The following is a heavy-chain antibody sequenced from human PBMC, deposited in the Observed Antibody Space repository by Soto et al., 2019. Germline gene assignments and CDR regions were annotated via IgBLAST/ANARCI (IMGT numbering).Heavy chain of an antibody. D-gene: IGHD3-3*01. CDR3: ARVTGFLEDYYYYYGMDV. J-gene: IGHJ6*02. CDR1: GGTFSSYA. CDR2: IIPIFGTA. Sequence: GASVKVSCKASGGTFSSYAISWVRQAPGQGLEWMGGIIPIFGTANYAQKFQGRVTITADESTSTAYMELSSLRSEDTAVYYCARVTGFLEDYYYYYGMDVWGQGTTVTVSS. V-gene: IGHV1-69*13.